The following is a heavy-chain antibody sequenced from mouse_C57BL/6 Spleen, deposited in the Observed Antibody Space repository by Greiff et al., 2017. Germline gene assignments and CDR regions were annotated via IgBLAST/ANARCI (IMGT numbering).Heavy chain of an antibody. D-gene: IGHD1-1*01. Sequence: EVMLVESEGGLVQPGSSMKLSCTASGFTFSDYYMAWVRQVPEKGLEWVANINYDGSCTYYLDSLKSRFIISRDNAKNILYLQMSSLKSEDTATYYCARGDYGSSYWYFDVWGTGTTVTVSS. CDR3: ARGDYGSSYWYFDV. J-gene: IGHJ1*03. CDR2: INYDGSCT. V-gene: IGHV5-16*01. CDR1: GFTFSDYY.